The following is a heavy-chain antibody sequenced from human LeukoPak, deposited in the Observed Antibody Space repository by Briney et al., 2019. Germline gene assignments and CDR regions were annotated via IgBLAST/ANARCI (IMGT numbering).Heavy chain of an antibody. V-gene: IGHV3-7*01. CDR3: ATLKDSVTTFDN. CDR1: GFIFSSRW. Sequence: QSGGSLRLSCAASGFIFSSRWMSWVRQAPGKGLEWVASINQGGNDERHADSVKGRFTISRDNAKNSLSLQLSSPRAEDTAVYYCATLKDSVTTFDNWGQGTLVTVSS. D-gene: IGHD4-17*01. CDR2: INQGGNDE. J-gene: IGHJ4*02.